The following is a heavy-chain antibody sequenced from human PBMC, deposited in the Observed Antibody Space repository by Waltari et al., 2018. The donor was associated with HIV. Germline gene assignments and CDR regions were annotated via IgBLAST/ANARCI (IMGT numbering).Heavy chain of an antibody. Sequence: EVKLLESGGGLAQPGGSLRLSCAASGFPFSTYAMSWVRQAPGKGLEGVSGSSAGGNNTYYADSVKGRFTIARDNSKHTLLLQMSSLRAEDTAVYYCAKDPYYGVAETWGQGTLVTVSS. CDR2: SSAGGNNT. CDR1: GFPFSTYA. CDR3: AKDPYYGVAET. V-gene: IGHV3-23*01. J-gene: IGHJ5*02. D-gene: IGHD4-17*01.